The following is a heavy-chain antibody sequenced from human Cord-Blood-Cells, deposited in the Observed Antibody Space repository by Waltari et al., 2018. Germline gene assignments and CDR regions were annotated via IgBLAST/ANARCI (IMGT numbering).Heavy chain of an antibody. J-gene: IGHJ3*02. V-gene: IGHV3-74*01. CDR1: GFTFSSSW. CDR2: IKSDGSST. CDR3: AREITNAFDI. Sequence: EVQLVESGGGLVQPGGSLRLSCGASGFTFSSSWMPWVRQAPGKGLVWVSRIKSDGSSTSYADSVKGRFTISRDNAKNTLYLQMNSLRAEDTAVYYCAREITNAFDIWGQGTMVTVSS. D-gene: IGHD1-1*01.